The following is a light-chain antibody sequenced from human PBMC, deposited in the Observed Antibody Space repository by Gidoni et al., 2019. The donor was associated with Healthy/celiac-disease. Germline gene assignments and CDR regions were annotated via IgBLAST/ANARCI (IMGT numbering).Light chain of an antibody. CDR1: SSDVGGYNY. J-gene: IGLJ1*01. CDR2: EVS. CDR3: SSYTSSSTLYV. V-gene: IGLV2-14*01. Sequence: QSALTQPASVSGSPGQSITISCTVTSSDVGGYNYVSWYQQHPGKAPKLMIYEVSNRPSGVSNRFSGSKSGNTASLTISGLQAEDEADYYCSSYTSSSTLYVFGTGTKVTGL.